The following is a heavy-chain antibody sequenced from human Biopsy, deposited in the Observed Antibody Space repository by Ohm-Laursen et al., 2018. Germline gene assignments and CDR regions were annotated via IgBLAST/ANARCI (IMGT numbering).Heavy chain of an antibody. Sequence: GSLRLSCTASGFTVSTTYMSWVRQAPGKGLEWVSIIYLHGNTYYTDSVKGRFTISRDNSKNALYLQMNSLRPADTAKYYCVRGRAYWGQGTLVTVSS. J-gene: IGHJ4*02. CDR2: IYLHGNT. CDR3: VRGRAY. V-gene: IGHV3-53*01. CDR1: GFTVSTTY.